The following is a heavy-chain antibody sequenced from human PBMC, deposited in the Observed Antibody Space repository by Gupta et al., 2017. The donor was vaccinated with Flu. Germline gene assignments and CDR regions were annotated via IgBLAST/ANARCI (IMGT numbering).Heavy chain of an antibody. CDR3: ARGLNYDV. CDR1: GFAVGGNL. Sequence: EVQLVESGGGLVQPERSLRLSCAVSGFAVGGNLMTWVRQAPGRGLECVSGIYAGGNTYYSDSVKGRFTISRDNFKNTVYLEMNSLRDDDTAVYYCARGLNYDVWGQGTTVTVSS. J-gene: IGHJ3*01. V-gene: IGHV3-66*02. CDR2: IYAGGNT.